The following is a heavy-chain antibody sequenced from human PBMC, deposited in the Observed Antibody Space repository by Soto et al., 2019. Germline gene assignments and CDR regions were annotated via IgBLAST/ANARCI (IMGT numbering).Heavy chain of an antibody. CDR1: GGTFSSYA. Sequence: SVKVSCKASGGTFSSYAISWVRQAPGQGLEWMGGIIPIFGTANYAQKFQGRVTITADESTSTAYMELSSLRSEDTAVYYCAREPAYYYGSGSYINWGQGTLGTVS. D-gene: IGHD3-10*01. CDR2: IIPIFGTA. V-gene: IGHV1-69*13. J-gene: IGHJ4*02. CDR3: AREPAYYYGSGSYIN.